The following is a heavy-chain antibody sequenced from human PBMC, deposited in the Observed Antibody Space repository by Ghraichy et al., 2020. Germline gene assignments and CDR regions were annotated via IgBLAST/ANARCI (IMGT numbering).Heavy chain of an antibody. CDR2: ITSSSSTI. V-gene: IGHV3-48*02. D-gene: IGHD2-15*01. J-gene: IGHJ3*02. Sequence: GGSLRLSCAASGFTFSSDSMNWVRQAPGTGMEWVSFITSSSSTIYYADSVKGRFTISRDNAKNSLYLQMNSPRDEDTAVYYCARASCSGCRCYSAFDIWGQETMVTVAS. CDR1: GFTFSSDS. CDR3: ARASCSGCRCYSAFDI.